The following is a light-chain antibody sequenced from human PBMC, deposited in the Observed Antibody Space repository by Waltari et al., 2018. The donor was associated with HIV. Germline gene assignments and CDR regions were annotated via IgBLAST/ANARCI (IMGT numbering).Light chain of an antibody. CDR3: AAWDDSLNGPHVV. CDR2: SNN. J-gene: IGLJ2*01. CDR1: CSRTGSNA. Sequence: QSVLTQPPSASETPGQRVAIPCSGSCSRTGSNAVNLYQQLPGTAPKLLIYSNNQRPSGVPDRFSGSKSGTSASLAISGLQSEDEADYYCAAWDDSLNGPHVVFGGGTKLTVL. V-gene: IGLV1-44*01.